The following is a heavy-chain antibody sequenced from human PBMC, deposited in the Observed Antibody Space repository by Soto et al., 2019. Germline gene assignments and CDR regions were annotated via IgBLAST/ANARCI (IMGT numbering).Heavy chain of an antibody. CDR3: ARVGHYDILTGYYNVFWFDP. CDR2: TYYRSKWYN. V-gene: IGHV6-1*01. D-gene: IGHD3-9*01. Sequence: SQTLSLTCAISGDSVSSNSAAWNWIRQSPSRGLEWLGRTYYRSKWYNDYAVSVKSRITINPDTSKNQFSLKLSSVTAADTAVYYCARVGHYDILTGYYNVFWFDPWGQGTLVTVSS. CDR1: GDSVSSNSAA. J-gene: IGHJ5*02.